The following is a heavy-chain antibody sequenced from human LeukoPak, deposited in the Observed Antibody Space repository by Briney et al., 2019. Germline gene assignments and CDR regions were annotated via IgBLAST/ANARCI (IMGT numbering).Heavy chain of an antibody. CDR1: GFTFITYA. D-gene: IGHD1-26*01. V-gene: IGHV3-23*01. J-gene: IGHJ6*02. CDR3: AKGQLVGATSYYYYVMDV. CDR2: IRGNGDSA. Sequence: GGSLRLSCAASGFTFITYAMSWVRQAPGKGLEWVSGIRGNGDSAYYADSAKGRFTISRDNSKNTLYLQMNSLRAEDTAVYYCAKGQLVGATSYYYYVMDVWGQGTTVTVSS.